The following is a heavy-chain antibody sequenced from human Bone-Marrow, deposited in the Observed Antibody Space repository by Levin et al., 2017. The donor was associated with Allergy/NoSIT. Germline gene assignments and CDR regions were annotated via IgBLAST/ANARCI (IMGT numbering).Heavy chain of an antibody. D-gene: IGHD2-2*02. CDR2: ISAHNGMT. CDR3: ARDPRLFPGASAIRVAYFDS. CDR1: GYTFTDYG. V-gene: IGHV1-18*01. J-gene: IGHJ4*02. Sequence: ASVKVSCKTSGYTFTDYGFSWVRQAPGQGLEWTGWISAHNGMTTYVHKFQSRVTMPTNTSTSTAYLELRSLRSDDTAVYYCARDPRLFPGASAIRVAYFDSWGQGTLVAVSS.